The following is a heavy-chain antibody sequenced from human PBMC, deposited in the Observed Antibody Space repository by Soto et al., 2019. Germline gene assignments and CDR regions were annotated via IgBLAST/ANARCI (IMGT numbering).Heavy chain of an antibody. CDR3: ARGWGVVTEPSYYYYGMDV. V-gene: IGHV1-69*06. CDR2: IIPIFGTA. CDR1: GGTFSSYA. D-gene: IGHD2-21*02. J-gene: IGHJ6*02. Sequence: GASVKVSCKASGGTFSSYAISWVRQAPGQGLEWMGGIIPIFGTANYAQKFQGRVTITADKSTSTAYMELSSLRSEDTAVYYCARGWGVVTEPSYYYYGMDVWGQGTTVTVSS.